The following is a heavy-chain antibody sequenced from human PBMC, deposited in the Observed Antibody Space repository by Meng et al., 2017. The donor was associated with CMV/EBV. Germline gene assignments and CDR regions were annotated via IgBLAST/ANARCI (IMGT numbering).Heavy chain of an antibody. Sequence: GSLRLSCAVYGGSFSGYYWSWIRQPPGKGLEWIGEINHSGSTNYNPSPKSRVTISVDTSKNQFSLKLSSVTAADTAVYYCARSTMVRGVITRYFDLWGRGTLVTVSS. CDR1: GGSFSGYY. CDR2: INHSGST. J-gene: IGHJ2*01. V-gene: IGHV4-34*01. CDR3: ARSTMVRGVITRYFDL. D-gene: IGHD3-10*01.